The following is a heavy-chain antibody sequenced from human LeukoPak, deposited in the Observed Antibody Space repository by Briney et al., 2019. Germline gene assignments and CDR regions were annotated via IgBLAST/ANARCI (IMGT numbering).Heavy chain of an antibody. CDR3: ARDRPGGWFDP. V-gene: IGHV4-59*01. CDR1: GGPIRSYY. J-gene: IGHJ5*02. Sequence: SETLSLTCTVSGGPIRSYYWSWIRQPPGKGLEWIGYIYYSGSTNYNPSLKSRVTISLNMSKNQFSLKMSSVTAADTAVYYCARDRPGGWFDPWGQGTLVTVSS. D-gene: IGHD2-2*01. CDR2: IYYSGST.